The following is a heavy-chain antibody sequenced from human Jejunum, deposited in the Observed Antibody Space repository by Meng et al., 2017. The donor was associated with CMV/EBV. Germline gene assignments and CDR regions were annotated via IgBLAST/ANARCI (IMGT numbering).Heavy chain of an antibody. V-gene: IGHV1-3*01. CDR1: GYAFTNYA. J-gene: IGHJ5*02. Sequence: SGYAFTNYAMHWVRQAPGQRREWMGWINAGNGNTKYSQKFQGRVTITRDTFASTAYMELSSLRYEDTAVYYCARDTFRYGPNNRFDPWGQGTLVTVSS. CDR2: INAGNGNT. CDR3: ARDTFRYGPNNRFDP. D-gene: IGHD4/OR15-4a*01.